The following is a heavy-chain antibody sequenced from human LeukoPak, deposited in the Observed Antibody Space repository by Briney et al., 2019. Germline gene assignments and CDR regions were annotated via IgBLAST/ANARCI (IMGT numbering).Heavy chain of an antibody. CDR2: IYYSGST. D-gene: IGHD2-15*01. J-gene: IGHJ6*02. Sequence: SETLSLTCTVSGGSISSYYWSWIRQPPGKGLEWIGYIYYSGSTNHNPSLKSRVTISVDTSKNQFSLKLSSVTAADTAVYYCARGYCSGGSCYSWYYYYGMDVWGQGTTVTVSS. CDR3: ARGYCSGGSCYSWYYYYGMDV. V-gene: IGHV4-59*01. CDR1: GGSISSYY.